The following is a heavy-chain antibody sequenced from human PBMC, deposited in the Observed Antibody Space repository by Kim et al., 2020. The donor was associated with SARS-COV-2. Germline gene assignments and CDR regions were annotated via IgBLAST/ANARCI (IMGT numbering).Heavy chain of an antibody. V-gene: IGHV3-23*01. D-gene: IGHD1-26*01. CDR2: VTSGGTT. J-gene: IGHJ4*02. CDR3: AKSRGSGSDYGFDY. Sequence: WGSLRLSCAASGFTFSNYGMTWIRQAPGQWLEWVSIVTSGGTTFYADSVKGRCTISRDNSKNTLYFQVNSLRADDTAVYYCAKSRGSGSDYGFDYWGQGTLVTGSS. CDR1: GFTFSNYG.